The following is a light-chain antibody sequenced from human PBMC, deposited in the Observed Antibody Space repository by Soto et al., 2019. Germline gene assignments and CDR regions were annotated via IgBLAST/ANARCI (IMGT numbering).Light chain of an antibody. V-gene: IGKV3-20*01. J-gene: IGKJ4*01. CDR1: QPASTDY. CDR2: AAS. Sequence: EIVLTQSPATLSLSPGDTATLSCRASQPASTDYLAWYQQKPGQPPRLLIYAASKRASGIPDRFSGSGSGTDFTLTISRLAPEDFAVYYCQQFGSSLLTFGGGTKVEIK. CDR3: QQFGSSLLT.